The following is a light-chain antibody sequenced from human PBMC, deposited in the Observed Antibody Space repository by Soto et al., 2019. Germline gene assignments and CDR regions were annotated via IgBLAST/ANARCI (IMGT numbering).Light chain of an antibody. CDR1: QSVSSSY. Sequence: EIVLTQSPCTLSLSPGERATLSCRASQSVSSSYLAWYQQKPGQAPRLLIYGASSRATGIPDKFSGSGSGTDFTLTISRLEPEDFVVYFCQQYGIAPYTFGQGTKLE. J-gene: IGKJ2*01. CDR3: QQYGIAPYT. CDR2: GAS. V-gene: IGKV3-20*01.